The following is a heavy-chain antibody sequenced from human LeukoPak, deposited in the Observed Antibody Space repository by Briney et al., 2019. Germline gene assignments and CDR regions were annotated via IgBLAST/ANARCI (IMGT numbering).Heavy chain of an antibody. CDR1: GFTFSSNA. V-gene: IGHV3-23*01. CDR2: ISGIRGKK. J-gene: IGHJ4*02. CDR3: ATEEQLAGGGVGDYVDY. D-gene: IGHD6-6*01. Sequence: GRSLSLSCAASGFTFSSNAMSWVRQAPGKGLEWVSAISGIRGKKYYADSVKGRFTISSDNSKNTLYLQMTSLRAEDTAIYYCATEEQLAGGGVGDYVDYGGQGTLVTVSS.